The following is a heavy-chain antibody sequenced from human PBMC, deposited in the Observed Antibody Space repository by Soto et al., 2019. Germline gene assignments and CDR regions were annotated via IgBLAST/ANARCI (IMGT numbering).Heavy chain of an antibody. CDR2: INPSGGST. Sequence: QVQLVQYGAEVKKPGASVKVSCKASGYTFTSYYMHWVRQAPGQGLEWMGIINPSGGSTSYAQKFQGRVTMTRDTSTSTGYRELSSLRSEDTAVYYCAREVGSDCGGDCYSHGYYYGMDVWGQGTTVTVSS. CDR1: GYTFTSYY. V-gene: IGHV1-46*01. J-gene: IGHJ6*02. D-gene: IGHD2-21*02. CDR3: AREVGSDCGGDCYSHGYYYGMDV.